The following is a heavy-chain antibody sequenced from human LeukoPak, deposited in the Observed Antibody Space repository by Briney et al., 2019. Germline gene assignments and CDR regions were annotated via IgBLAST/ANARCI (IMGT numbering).Heavy chain of an antibody. D-gene: IGHD3-22*01. J-gene: IGHJ3*02. Sequence: GASVKVSCKASGYTFTGYYMHWVRQAPGQGLEWMGWINPNSGGTNYAQKFQGRVTMTRDTSISTAYMELSRLRPDDTAVYYCARVVHDSSGYPAFDIWGQGTMVTVSS. CDR2: INPNSGGT. CDR3: ARVVHDSSGYPAFDI. V-gene: IGHV1-2*02. CDR1: GYTFTGYY.